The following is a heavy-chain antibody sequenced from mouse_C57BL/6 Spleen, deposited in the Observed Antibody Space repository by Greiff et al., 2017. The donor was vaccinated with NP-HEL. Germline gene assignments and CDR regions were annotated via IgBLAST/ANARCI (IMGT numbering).Heavy chain of an antibody. J-gene: IGHJ4*01. CDR1: GYTFTSYW. CDR2: IYPGSGST. CDR3: ALDYYGSSYRAMDY. Sequence: QVQLKQPGAELVKPGASVKMSCKASGYTFTSYWITWVKQRPGQGLEWIGDIYPGSGSTNYNEKFKSKATLTVDTSSSTAYMQLSSLTSEDSAVYYCALDYYGSSYRAMDYWGQGTSVTVSS. V-gene: IGHV1-55*01. D-gene: IGHD1-1*01.